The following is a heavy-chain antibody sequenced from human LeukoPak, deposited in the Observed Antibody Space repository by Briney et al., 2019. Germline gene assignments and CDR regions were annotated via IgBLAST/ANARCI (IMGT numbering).Heavy chain of an antibody. J-gene: IGHJ4*02. V-gene: IGHV1-2*02. CDR1: GYTFTSYY. CDR3: ARQYCGGDCYPSDY. CDR2: INPNSGGT. Sequence: ASVKVSCKASGYTFTSYYMHWVRQAPGQGLEWMGWINPNSGGTNYAQKFQGRVTMTRDTSISTAYMELSRLRSDDTAVYYCARQYCGGDCYPSDYWGQGTLVTVSS. D-gene: IGHD2-21*02.